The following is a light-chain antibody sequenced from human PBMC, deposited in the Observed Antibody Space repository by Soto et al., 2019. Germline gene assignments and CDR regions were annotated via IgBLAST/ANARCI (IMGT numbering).Light chain of an antibody. Sequence: EIVMTQSPATLSASPGERASLSCRASQSLSNKLAWYQQKPGQAPRLLIYGASSRPTGIPDRFSGSGSGTDFTLTISRLEPEDFAVYYCQQYGSSSTFGQGTRLEIK. CDR2: GAS. CDR1: QSLSNK. CDR3: QQYGSSST. V-gene: IGKV3-20*01. J-gene: IGKJ5*01.